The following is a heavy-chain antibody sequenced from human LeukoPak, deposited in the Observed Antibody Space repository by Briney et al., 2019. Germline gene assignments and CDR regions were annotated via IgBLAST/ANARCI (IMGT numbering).Heavy chain of an antibody. V-gene: IGHV4-39*01. CDR3: ARYESSAYGIDV. D-gene: IGHD3-22*01. Sequence: SETLSLTCTVSGGSISSSSSYWVWIRQPPGMGLEWIGSIYYSGSTYSNPSLKSRVTISVDTSKNQFSLKVSSVAAADTAVYYCARYESSAYGIDVWGRGTLATVSS. CDR1: GGSISSSSSY. J-gene: IGHJ2*01. CDR2: IYYSGST.